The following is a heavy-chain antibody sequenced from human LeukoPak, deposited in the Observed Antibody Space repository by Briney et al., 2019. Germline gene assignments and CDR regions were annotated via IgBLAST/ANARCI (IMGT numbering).Heavy chain of an antibody. Sequence: GGSLRLSCAASGFTFSSYAMNWVRQAPGKGLEWVSGIGGSRDSTFYADSVKGRFTISRDNSKNTVYLQMNSLRADDTAVYYCAKGSGGEVRGVASLFYYGMDVWGQGTTATVSS. CDR3: AKGSGGEVRGVASLFYYGMDV. CDR1: GFTFSSYA. V-gene: IGHV3-23*01. CDR2: IGGSRDST. D-gene: IGHD3-10*01. J-gene: IGHJ6*02.